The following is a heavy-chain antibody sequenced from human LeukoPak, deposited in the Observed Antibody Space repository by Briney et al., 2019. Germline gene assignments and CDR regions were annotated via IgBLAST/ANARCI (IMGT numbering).Heavy chain of an antibody. CDR1: GGSISSYY. V-gene: IGHV4-59*08. J-gene: IGHJ4*02. CDR3: ARGYSSSLPNY. CDR2: IYYSGST. D-gene: IGHD6-13*01. Sequence: KTSETLSLTCTVSGGSISSYYWSWIRQPPGKGLEWIGYIYYSGSTNYNPSLKSRVTISVDTSKNQFSLKLSSVTAADTAVYYCARGYSSSLPNYWGQGTLVTVSS.